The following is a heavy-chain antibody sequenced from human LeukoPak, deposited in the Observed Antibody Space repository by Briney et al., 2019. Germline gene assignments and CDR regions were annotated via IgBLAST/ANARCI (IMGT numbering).Heavy chain of an antibody. D-gene: IGHD3-22*01. V-gene: IGHV1-2*02. CDR2: INPNSGGT. J-gene: IGHJ5*02. CDR1: GYTFTGYY. Sequence: APVKVCCKASGYTFTGYYMHWVRQAPGQGLEWMGWINPNSGGTNYAQKFQGRVTMTRDTSISTAYMELSRLRSDDTAVYYCARGLGGYSPFLDWFDPWGQGTLVTVSS. CDR3: ARGLGGYSPFLDWFDP.